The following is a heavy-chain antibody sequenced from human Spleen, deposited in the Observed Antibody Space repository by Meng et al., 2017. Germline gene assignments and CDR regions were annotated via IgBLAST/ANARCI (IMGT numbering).Heavy chain of an antibody. CDR3: AREWEQSYFDY. CDR2: IYYSGST. CDR1: GGSITSGGYY. J-gene: IGHJ4*02. Sequence: QPQLQESGPGLVKPSQTLSLTCTVSGGSITSGGYYWSWIRQHPGKGLEWIGYIYYSGSTYYNPSLKSRVTISVDTSKNQFSLKLSSVTAADTAVYYCAREWEQSYFDYWGQGTLVTVSS. D-gene: IGHD1-26*01. V-gene: IGHV4-31*03.